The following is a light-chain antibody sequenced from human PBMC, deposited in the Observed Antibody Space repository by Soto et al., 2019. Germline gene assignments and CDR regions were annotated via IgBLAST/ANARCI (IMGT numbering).Light chain of an antibody. Sequence: DIQMTQSPSALSAYVGDRVTITCRASQSISSWLAWYQQKPGKAPKLLIYDASSLESRVPSRFSGSGSGPEITLTISGLRPDDFGTYYCQQYNTYSYTFGQGTKLEIK. J-gene: IGKJ2*01. CDR2: DAS. V-gene: IGKV1-5*01. CDR3: QQYNTYSYT. CDR1: QSISSW.